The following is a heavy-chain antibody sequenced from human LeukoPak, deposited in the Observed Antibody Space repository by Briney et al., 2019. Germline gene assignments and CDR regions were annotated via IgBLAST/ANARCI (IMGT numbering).Heavy chain of an antibody. V-gene: IGHV4-39*01. Sequence: SETLSLTCTVSGGSISSSSSYWGWIRQPPGKGLEWIGSIYYSGSTYSNPSLKSRVTISVDTSKNQFSLKLSSVTAADTAVYYCARVQRITIFGAVPGEFDYWGQGTLVTVSS. D-gene: IGHD3-3*01. CDR2: IYYSGST. J-gene: IGHJ4*02. CDR3: ARVQRITIFGAVPGEFDY. CDR1: GGSISSSSSY.